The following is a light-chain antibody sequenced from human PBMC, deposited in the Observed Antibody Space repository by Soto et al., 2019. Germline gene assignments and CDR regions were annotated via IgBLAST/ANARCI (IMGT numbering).Light chain of an antibody. J-gene: IGKJ1*01. CDR3: QQYYSYPRT. CDR2: AAS. V-gene: IGKV1-8*01. Sequence: IQMTQSPSSLSASLGDRVTIPFRASQSITTYLHWYQQKPGKAPKLLIYAASTLQSGVPSRFSGSGSGTDFTLTISCLQSEDFATYYCQQYYSYPRTFGQGTKVDIK. CDR1: QSITTY.